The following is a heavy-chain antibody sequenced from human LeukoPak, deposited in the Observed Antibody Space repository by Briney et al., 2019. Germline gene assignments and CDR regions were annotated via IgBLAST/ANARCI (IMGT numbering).Heavy chain of an antibody. V-gene: IGHV3-23*01. CDR2: ISGSGDST. D-gene: IGHD1-26*01. J-gene: IGHJ4*02. Sequence: GGSLRLSCSASGFTFSIYGMSWVRQAPGKGLEWVSGISGSGDSTYYADSLKGRFIISRDNSKNTLYLQMNSLRAEDTAVYYCAKERMVRGGMGASGYWGQGTLVTVSS. CDR1: GFTFSIYG. CDR3: AKERMVRGGMGASGY.